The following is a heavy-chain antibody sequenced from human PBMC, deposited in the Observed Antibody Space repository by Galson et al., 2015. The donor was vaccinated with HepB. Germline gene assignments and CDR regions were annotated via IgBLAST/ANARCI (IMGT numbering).Heavy chain of an antibody. CDR3: ARDCTNGVCSVDGMDV. V-gene: IGHV3-33*01. CDR1: GFTFRTYG. Sequence: SLRLSCAASGFTFRTYGMHWVRQAPGKGLEWVAVIWNDGSNKYYADSVKGRFTIFRDDSKNTLYLQMYSLRAEDTAVYYCARDCTNGVCSVDGMDVWGQGSAVIVSS. J-gene: IGHJ6*02. D-gene: IGHD2-8*01. CDR2: IWNDGSNK.